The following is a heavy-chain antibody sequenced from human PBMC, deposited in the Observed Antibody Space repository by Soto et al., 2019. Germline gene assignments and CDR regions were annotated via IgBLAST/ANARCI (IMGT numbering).Heavy chain of an antibody. V-gene: IGHV1-24*01. CDR1: GYTFTSYY. CDR3: ARRARMGTQLWLPFDY. Sequence: EASVKVSCKASGYTFTSYYMHWVRQAPGKGLEWMGGFDPEDGETIYVQKFQGRVTMTEDTSTDTAYMELRSLRSEDTAVYYCARRARMGTQLWLPFDYWAQGTLVTVSS. J-gene: IGHJ4*02. D-gene: IGHD5-18*01. CDR2: FDPEDGET.